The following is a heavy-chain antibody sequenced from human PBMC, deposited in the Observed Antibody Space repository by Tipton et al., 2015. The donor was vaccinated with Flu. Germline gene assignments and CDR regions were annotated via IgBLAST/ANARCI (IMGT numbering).Heavy chain of an antibody. J-gene: IGHJ4*02. CDR2: INGDGADT. V-gene: IGHV3-74*01. CDR3: ARGSSGGSFGY. Sequence: SLRLSCAASGFTLRNYWMHWVRQVPGKGLVWVSRINGDGADTAYADSVKGRFTISRDNGKNTLYLQMNGLSDEDTAVYYCARGSSGGSFGYWGQGVQVIVTS. CDR1: GFTLRNYW. D-gene: IGHD2-15*01.